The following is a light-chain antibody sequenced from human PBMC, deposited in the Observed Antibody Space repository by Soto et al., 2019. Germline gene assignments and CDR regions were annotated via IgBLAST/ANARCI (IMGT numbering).Light chain of an antibody. J-gene: IGKJ4*01. Sequence: EIVLTQSPGTLSLSPGERATLSCRASQSVSNNYLAWYQQKPGQAPRLLIYGASRRATGIPDRFSGRGSGTDFTLTISRLEPEDFAVYSCQQYSSSPLTFGGGTKVEIK. V-gene: IGKV3-20*01. CDR2: GAS. CDR1: QSVSNNY. CDR3: QQYSSSPLT.